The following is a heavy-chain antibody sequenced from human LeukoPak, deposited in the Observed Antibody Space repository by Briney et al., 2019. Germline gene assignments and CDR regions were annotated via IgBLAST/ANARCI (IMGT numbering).Heavy chain of an antibody. V-gene: IGHV3-23*01. D-gene: IGHD6-19*01. CDR1: GFTFSSYA. CDR2: ISGNGGST. Sequence: GGSLRLSCAASGFTFSSYAMSWVRQAPGKGLEWVSAISGNGGSTYYADSVKGRFTISRDNSKNTLYLQMNSLRAEDTAVYYCAKGLGPSYSSGYWEYFDYWGQGTLVTVSS. CDR3: AKGLGPSYSSGYWEYFDY. J-gene: IGHJ4*02.